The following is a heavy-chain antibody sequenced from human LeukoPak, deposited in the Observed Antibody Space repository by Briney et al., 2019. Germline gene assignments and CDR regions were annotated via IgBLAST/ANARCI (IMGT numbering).Heavy chain of an antibody. CDR1: GFTFSNYW. D-gene: IGHD1-1*01. V-gene: IGHV3-7*01. Sequence: GGSLRLSCVASGFTFSNYWMSWVRQAPGKGLEWVANIEEDGSIEDYVDSVKGRFTVSRDNAKNSLYLEMNSLRVEDTAVYYCVSQQLAPPWGQGTLVIVSS. CDR2: IEEDGSIE. J-gene: IGHJ5*02. CDR3: VSQQLAPP.